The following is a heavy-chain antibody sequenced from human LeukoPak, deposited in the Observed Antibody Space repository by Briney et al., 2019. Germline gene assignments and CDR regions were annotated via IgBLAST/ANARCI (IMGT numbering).Heavy chain of an antibody. CDR2: IYTSGST. CDR1: GGSISSYY. Sequence: SETLSLTCTVSGGSISSYYWSWIRQPAGKGLEWIGRIYTSGSTNYSPSLKSRVTMSVDTSKNQFSLKLSSVTAADTAVYYCARVSFHYPSRGVRSYYFDYWGQGTLVTVSS. D-gene: IGHD3-10*01. J-gene: IGHJ4*02. V-gene: IGHV4-4*07. CDR3: ARVSFHYPSRGVRSYYFDY.